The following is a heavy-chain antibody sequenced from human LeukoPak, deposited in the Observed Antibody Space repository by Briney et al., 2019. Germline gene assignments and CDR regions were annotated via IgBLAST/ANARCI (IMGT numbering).Heavy chain of an antibody. CDR2: IRYDGSNK. V-gene: IGHV3-30*02. D-gene: IGHD3-10*01. Sequence: GGSLRLSCAASVFTFSSYGMHWVRQAPGKGLEWVAFIRYDGSNKYYADSVKGRFTISRDNSKNTLYLQMNSLRAEDTAVYYCAKNEAGGWFGELHTRNFDYWGQGTLVTVSS. CDR3: AKNEAGGWFGELHTRNFDY. CDR1: VFTFSSYG. J-gene: IGHJ4*02.